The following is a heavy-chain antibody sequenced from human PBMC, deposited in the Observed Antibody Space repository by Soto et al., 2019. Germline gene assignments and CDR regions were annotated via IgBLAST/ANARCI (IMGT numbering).Heavy chain of an antibody. CDR3: TKPSSGWADSFDY. D-gene: IGHD6-19*01. V-gene: IGHV3-23*01. CDR1: GFTFSSFA. Sequence: GGSLRLSCAASGFTFSSFAMSWVRQAPGKGLEWVSAISGGGGNTYYADSVKGRFTISRDNSKNTLYLQMNSLRAEDTAVYYCTKPSSGWADSFDYWGQGTLVTVSS. CDR2: ISGGGGNT. J-gene: IGHJ4*02.